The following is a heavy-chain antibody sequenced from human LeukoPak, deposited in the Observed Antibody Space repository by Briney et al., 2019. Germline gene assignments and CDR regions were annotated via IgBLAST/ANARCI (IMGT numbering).Heavy chain of an antibody. J-gene: IGHJ4*02. CDR1: GYTFTSYD. CDR3: ASHTYYYSSGSFAY. V-gene: IGHV1-8*01. D-gene: IGHD3-10*01. CDR2: MNPSSGNT. Sequence: EASVTVSCKASGYTFTSYDINWVRQATGQGPEWMGWMNPSSGNTGYAQRFQGRVTMTRDTSINTAYLELSSLRSEDTAVYYCASHTYYYSSGSFAYWGQGTLVTVSS.